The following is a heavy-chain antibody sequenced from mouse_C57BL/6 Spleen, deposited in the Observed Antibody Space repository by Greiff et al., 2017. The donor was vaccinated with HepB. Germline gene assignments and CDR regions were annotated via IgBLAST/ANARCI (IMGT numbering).Heavy chain of an antibody. D-gene: IGHD2-3*01. J-gene: IGHJ2*01. CDR1: GFTFSDYG. CDR3: ACHDGYYVGFDY. CDR2: ISSGSSTI. V-gene: IGHV5-17*01. Sequence: EVKLMESGGGLVKPGGSLKLSCAASGFTFSDYGMHWVRQAPEKGLEWVAYISSGSSTIYYADTVKGRFTISRDNAKNTLFLQMTSLRSEDTAMYYCACHDGYYVGFDYWGQGTTLTVSS.